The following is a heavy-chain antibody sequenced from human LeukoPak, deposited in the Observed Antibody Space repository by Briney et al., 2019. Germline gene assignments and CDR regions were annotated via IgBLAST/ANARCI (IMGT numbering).Heavy chain of an antibody. Sequence: VASVKVSCKASGGTFSSYAISWVRQAPGQGLEWMGGIIPIFGTANYAQKFQGRVTITADESTSTAYMELSSLRSEDTAVYYCARERLQYPFYYYGMDVWGQGTTVTVSS. CDR1: GGTFSSYA. V-gene: IGHV1-69*13. J-gene: IGHJ6*02. D-gene: IGHD4-11*01. CDR2: IIPIFGTA. CDR3: ARERLQYPFYYYGMDV.